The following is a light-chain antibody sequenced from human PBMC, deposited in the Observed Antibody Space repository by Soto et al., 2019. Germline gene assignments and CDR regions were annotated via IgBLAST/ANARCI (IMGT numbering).Light chain of an antibody. V-gene: IGKV4-1*01. J-gene: IGKJ4*01. Sequence: DIVMTQSPDSLAVSLGERATINCKSSQSVLYTSNNKNYLAWYQQKPGQPPKLLIYWASTLESGVPDRFSGSGSGTDFTLTISSLQAEDVAVYSCQQYYSTPLTFGGGTKVEIK. CDR1: QSVLYTSNNKNY. CDR2: WAS. CDR3: QQYYSTPLT.